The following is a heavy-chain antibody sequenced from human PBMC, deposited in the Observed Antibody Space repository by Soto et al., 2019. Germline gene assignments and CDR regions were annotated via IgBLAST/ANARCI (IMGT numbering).Heavy chain of an antibody. CDR3: ARAGYCTNGVCYTEDGDYDY. Sequence: QVQLLQSGAEVKKPGSSVKVSCKASGGTFSSYAISWVRQAPGQGLEWMGGIIPIFGTANYAQKFQGRVTITADESTSTAYMELSSLRSEDTAVYYCARAGYCTNGVCYTEDGDYDYWGQGTLVTVSS. J-gene: IGHJ4*02. CDR1: GGTFSSYA. CDR2: IIPIFGTA. D-gene: IGHD2-8*01. V-gene: IGHV1-69*01.